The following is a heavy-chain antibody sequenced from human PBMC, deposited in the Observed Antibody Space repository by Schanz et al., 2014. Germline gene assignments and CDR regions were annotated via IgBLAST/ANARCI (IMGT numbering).Heavy chain of an antibody. CDR2: ISGSGGST. V-gene: IGHV3-23*01. D-gene: IGHD2-15*01. J-gene: IGHJ5*01. Sequence: EVQLLESGGGLVQPGGSLRLSCAASGFTFSSYAMSWVRQAPGKGLEWVSAISGSGGSTYYADSVKGRFTISSDNSKSTLYLQMNSRRAEDTAVYYCAKTPREYCNYDNCPNWFDSWGQGTLVTASS. CDR1: GFTFSSYA. CDR3: AKTPREYCNYDNCPNWFDS.